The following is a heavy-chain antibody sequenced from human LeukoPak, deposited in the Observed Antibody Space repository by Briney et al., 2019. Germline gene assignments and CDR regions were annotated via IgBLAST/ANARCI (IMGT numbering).Heavy chain of an antibody. V-gene: IGHV3-21*01. J-gene: IGHJ4*02. CDR1: GFTFSSYS. CDR2: ISSSSSYI. Sequence: GGSLRLSCAASGFTFSSYSMNWVRQAPGKGPEWVSSISSSSSYIYYADSVKGRFTISRDNAKNSLYLQMNSLRAEDTAVYYCARGQAVAGTPDYWGQGTLVTVSS. CDR3: ARGQAVAGTPDY. D-gene: IGHD6-19*01.